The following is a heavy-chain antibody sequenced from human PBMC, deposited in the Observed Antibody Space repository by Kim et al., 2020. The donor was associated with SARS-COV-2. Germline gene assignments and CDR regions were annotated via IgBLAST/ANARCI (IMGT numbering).Heavy chain of an antibody. D-gene: IGHD6-13*01. V-gene: IGHV3-66*02. J-gene: IGHJ6*02. CDR3: ARDKVAAAPIYYYYYGMDV. Sequence: GGSLRLSCAASGFTVSSNYMSWVRQAPGKGLEWVSVIYSGGSTYYADSVKGRFTISRDNSKNTLYLQMNSLRAEDTAVYYCARDKVAAAPIYYYYYGMDVWGQGTTVTVSS. CDR1: GFTVSSNY. CDR2: IYSGGST.